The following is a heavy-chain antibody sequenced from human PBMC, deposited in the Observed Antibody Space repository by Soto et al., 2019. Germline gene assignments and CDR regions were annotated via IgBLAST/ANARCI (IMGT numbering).Heavy chain of an antibody. Sequence: GGSLRLSCAASGFTFSSYSMNWVRQAPGKGLEWVSSISSSSSYIYYADSVKGRFTISRDNAKNSLYLQMNSLRAEGTAVYYCARALLFAVVMTVGYWGQGTLVTVSS. D-gene: IGHD3-3*01. V-gene: IGHV3-21*01. CDR3: ARALLFAVVMTVGY. CDR2: ISSSSSYI. J-gene: IGHJ4*02. CDR1: GFTFSSYS.